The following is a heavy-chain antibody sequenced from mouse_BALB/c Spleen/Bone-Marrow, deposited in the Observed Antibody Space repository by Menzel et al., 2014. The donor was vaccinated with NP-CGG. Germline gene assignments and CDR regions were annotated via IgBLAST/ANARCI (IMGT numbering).Heavy chain of an antibody. CDR3: ARRGTAYFDY. V-gene: IGHV1-87*01. J-gene: IGHJ2*01. Sequence: QVQLKESGAELARPGGSVKLSCKASGYTFTSYWVQGVKQRPGQGLEWIGAIYPGDGDTRYTQKFKGKATLTADKSSSTAYMQLSSLASEDSAVYYCARRGTAYFDYWGQGTTLTVSS. CDR1: GYTFTSYW. D-gene: IGHD1-2*01. CDR2: IYPGDGDT.